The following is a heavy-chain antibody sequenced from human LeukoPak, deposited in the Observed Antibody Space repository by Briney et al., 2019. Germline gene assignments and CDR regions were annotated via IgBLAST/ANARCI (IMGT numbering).Heavy chain of an antibody. V-gene: IGHV4-59*01. D-gene: IGHD6-13*01. CDR1: GGSISSYY. Sequence: PSETLSLTCTVSGGSISSYYWSWIRQPPGKGLEWIGYIYYSGSTNYNPSLKSRVTISVDTSMNQFSLKLSSVTAADTAVYYCARSSTYSSSTFNFQHWGQGTLVTVSS. CDR3: ARSSTYSSSTFNFQH. J-gene: IGHJ1*01. CDR2: IYYSGST.